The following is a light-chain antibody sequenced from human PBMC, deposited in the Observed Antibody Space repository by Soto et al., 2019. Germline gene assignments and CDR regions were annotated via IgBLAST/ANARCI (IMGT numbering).Light chain of an antibody. J-gene: IGLJ2*01. CDR2: RVS. CDR3: SSYAGNNNLV. CDR1: SSDVGGYNY. V-gene: IGLV2-8*01. Sequence: QSALTQPPSASGSPGQSVTISCTGTSSDVGGYNYVSWYQQHPGKAPKLMIYRVSKRHSGVPDRFSGSKPGNTASLTVSGLQAEDEADYYCSSYAGNNNLVFGGGTKLTVL.